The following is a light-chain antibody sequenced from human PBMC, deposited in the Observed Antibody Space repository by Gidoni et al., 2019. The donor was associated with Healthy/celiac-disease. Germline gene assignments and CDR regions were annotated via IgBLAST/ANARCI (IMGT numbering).Light chain of an antibody. V-gene: IGLV2-14*01. CDR1: SSDVGGYNY. J-gene: IGLJ3*02. CDR3: SSYTSSSTLV. CDR2: DVS. Sequence: ALTQPAPVPGSPGQSITISCTGTSSDVGGYNYVSCYQQHAGKAPKLMIYDVSKRPSGVSNRFAGSKAGNTASLTSSGLQAEDEADYYCSSYTSSSTLVFGGGTKLTVL.